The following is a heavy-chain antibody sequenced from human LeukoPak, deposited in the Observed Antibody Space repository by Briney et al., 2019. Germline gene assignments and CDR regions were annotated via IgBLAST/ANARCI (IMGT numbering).Heavy chain of an antibody. J-gene: IGHJ4*02. V-gene: IGHV1-69*13. D-gene: IGHD3-22*01. CDR3: ANPGDYYDSSGYLN. CDR1: GGTFSSYA. Sequence: ASVKVSCKASGGTFSSYAISWVRQAPGQGLEWMGGIIPIFGTANYAQKFQGRVTITADESTSTAYMELSSLRSEDTAVYYCANPGDYYDSSGYLNWGQGTLVTVSS. CDR2: IIPIFGTA.